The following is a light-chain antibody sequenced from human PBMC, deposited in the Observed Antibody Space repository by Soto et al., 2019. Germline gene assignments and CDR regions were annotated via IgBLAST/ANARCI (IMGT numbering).Light chain of an antibody. J-gene: IGKJ2*01. CDR3: QQRGRWHRT. Sequence: EIVLTQSPATLSLSPGERATLSCRASQSVNDYLAWYQQKPGQAPRLLLYGSSNRATVIPVRFSGSGSGTDLTLTMSGLEREDFAVYYCQQRGRWHRTCGQGTKVEIK. V-gene: IGKV3-11*01. CDR2: GSS. CDR1: QSVNDY.